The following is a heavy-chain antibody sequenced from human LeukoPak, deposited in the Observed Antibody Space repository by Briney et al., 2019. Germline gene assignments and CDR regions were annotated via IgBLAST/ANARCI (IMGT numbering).Heavy chain of an antibody. V-gene: IGHV1-18*04. CDR1: GFTFSTYG. Sequence: ASVKVSCKTSGFTFSTYGITWARQAPGQGLEWLGWVNGNNGNTEYAQNVQDRVAVTTDTSSNTVHLELSGLRSDDTAVYSCARAPLLQDWFHPWGQGTLVIVSS. CDR2: VNGNNGNT. D-gene: IGHD1-26*01. CDR3: ARAPLLQDWFHP. J-gene: IGHJ5*02.